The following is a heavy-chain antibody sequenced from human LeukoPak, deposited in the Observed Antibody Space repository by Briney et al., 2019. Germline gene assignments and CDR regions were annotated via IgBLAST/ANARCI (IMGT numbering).Heavy chain of an antibody. D-gene: IGHD3-9*01. V-gene: IGHV1-69*04. Sequence: SVKVSCKASGGTFSSYTISWVRQAPGQGLEWMGRIIPILGIANYAQKFQGRVTITADKSTSTAYMELSSLRSEDTAVYYCAREGKERYFDKQIDYWAREPWSPSPQ. CDR1: GGTFSSYT. CDR3: AREGKERYFDKQIDY. J-gene: IGHJ4*02. CDR2: IIPILGIA.